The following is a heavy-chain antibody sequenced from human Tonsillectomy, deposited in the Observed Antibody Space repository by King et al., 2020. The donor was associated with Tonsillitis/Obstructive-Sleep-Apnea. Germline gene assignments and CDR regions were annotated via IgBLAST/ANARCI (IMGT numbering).Heavy chain of an antibody. CDR3: AREGGVWRDAFDI. D-gene: IGHD3-3*01. CDR1: GGSISSCY. J-gene: IGHJ3*02. CDR2: IYYSGST. V-gene: IGHV4-59*01. Sequence: VQLQESGPGLVKPSETLSLTCTVSGGSISSCYWSWIRQPPGKGLEWIGYIYYSGSTNYNPSLKSRVTISVDTSKNQFSLKLSSVTAADTAVYYCAREGGVWRDAFDIWGQGTMVTVSS.